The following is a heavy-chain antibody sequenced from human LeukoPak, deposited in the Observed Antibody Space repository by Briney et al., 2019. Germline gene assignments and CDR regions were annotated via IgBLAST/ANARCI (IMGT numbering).Heavy chain of an antibody. V-gene: IGHV4-34*01. CDR2: INHSGST. D-gene: IGHD4-17*01. Sequence: KPSGAPSLTRAVYGGAFSGFYWSGIRQPPGKGLDLIGEINHSGSTNYNPSLKSRVTISVDTSKNQFSLKLSSVTAADTAVYYCARGTMTTVTYYFDYWGQGTLVTVSS. J-gene: IGHJ4*02. CDR1: GGAFSGFY. CDR3: ARGTMTTVTYYFDY.